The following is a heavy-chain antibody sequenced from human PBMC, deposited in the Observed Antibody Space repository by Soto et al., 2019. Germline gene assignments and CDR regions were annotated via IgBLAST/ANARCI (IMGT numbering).Heavy chain of an antibody. Sequence: PGGSLRLSCAASRFTFSSYGMHWVRQAPGKGLEWVAVIWYDGSNKYYADSVKGRFTISRDNSKNTLYLQMNSLRAEDTAVYYCARDPKRMVRGVFGCWGRGTRGTVAS. CDR1: RFTFSSYG. CDR3: ARDPKRMVRGVFGC. CDR2: IWYDGSNK. D-gene: IGHD3-10*01. V-gene: IGHV3-33*01. J-gene: IGHJ4*02.